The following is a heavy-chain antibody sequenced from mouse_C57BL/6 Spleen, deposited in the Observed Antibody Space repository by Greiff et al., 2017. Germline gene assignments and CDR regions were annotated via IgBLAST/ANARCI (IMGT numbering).Heavy chain of an antibody. Sequence: EVKVVESGGGLVKPGGSLKLSCAASGFTFSSYAMSWVRQTPEKRLEWVATISDGGSYTYYPDNVKGRFTISRDNAKNNLYLQMSYLKSEDTAMYYCARDLLNAMDYWGQGTSVTVSS. CDR3: ARDLLNAMDY. CDR2: ISDGGSYT. J-gene: IGHJ4*01. V-gene: IGHV5-4*01. CDR1: GFTFSSYA.